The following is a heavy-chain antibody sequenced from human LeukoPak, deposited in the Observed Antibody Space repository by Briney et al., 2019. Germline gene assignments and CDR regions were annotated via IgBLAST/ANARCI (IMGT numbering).Heavy chain of an antibody. D-gene: IGHD3-9*01. J-gene: IGHJ4*02. V-gene: IGHV3-23*01. Sequence: GASLRLSCAASGFTFSNYAMSWVRQAPGKGLEWDSAILGSGGSTYYADSVKGRFTVSRDNSKSTLYLQMNSLRAEDTALYYCAKWGDYDVLTGYYVPDYWGQGTLVTVSS. CDR1: GFTFSNYA. CDR2: ILGSGGST. CDR3: AKWGDYDVLTGYYVPDY.